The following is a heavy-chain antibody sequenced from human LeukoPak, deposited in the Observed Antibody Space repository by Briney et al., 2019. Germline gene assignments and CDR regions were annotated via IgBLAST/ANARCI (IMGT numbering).Heavy chain of an antibody. CDR1: GFTFSSYN. V-gene: IGHV3-33*06. CDR2: IWYDGSNK. J-gene: IGHJ4*02. D-gene: IGHD6-19*01. Sequence: PGGSLRLSCATSGFTFSSYNMNWVRQAPGKGLEWVAVIWYDGSNKYYADSVKGRFTISRDNSKNTLYLQMNSLRAEDTAVYYCAKDPPGIAVAGTFDYWGQGTLVTVSS. CDR3: AKDPPGIAVAGTFDY.